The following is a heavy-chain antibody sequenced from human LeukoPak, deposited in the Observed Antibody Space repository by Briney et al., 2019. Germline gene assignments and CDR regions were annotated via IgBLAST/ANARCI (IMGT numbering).Heavy chain of an antibody. V-gene: IGHV4-34*01. CDR2: INHSGST. CDR3: ASTIFGVVIAD. D-gene: IGHD3-3*01. Sequence: SETLSLTCAVYGGSFSGYYWSWIRQPPGKGLEWIWEINHSGSTNYNPSLKSRVTISVDKSKNQFSLKLSSVTAADTAVYYCASTIFGVVIADWGQGTLVTVSS. CDR1: GGSFSGYY. J-gene: IGHJ4*02.